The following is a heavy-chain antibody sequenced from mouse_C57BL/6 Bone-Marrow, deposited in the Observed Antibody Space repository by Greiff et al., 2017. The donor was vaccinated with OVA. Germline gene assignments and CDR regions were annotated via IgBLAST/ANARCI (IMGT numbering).Heavy chain of an antibody. CDR3: AKPLIYYYGSSYCYYAMDY. Sequence: QVQLQQSGAELMKPGASVKLSCKATGYTFTGYWIEWVKQRPGHGLEWIGEILPGSGSTNYDEKFKGKATFTADTSSNTAYMQLSSLTTEDSAIYYCAKPLIYYYGSSYCYYAMDYWGQGTSVTVSS. CDR2: ILPGSGST. D-gene: IGHD1-1*01. J-gene: IGHJ4*01. CDR1: GYTFTGYW. V-gene: IGHV1-9*01.